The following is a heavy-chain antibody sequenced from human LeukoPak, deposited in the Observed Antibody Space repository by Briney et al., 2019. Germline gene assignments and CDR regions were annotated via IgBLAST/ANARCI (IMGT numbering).Heavy chain of an antibody. CDR1: GFAFSSYE. Sequence: GGSLRLSCAASGFAFSSYEMNWVRQAPGKGLEWISYISSSGNTIYYADSVKGRFTISRDNAKNSLYLQMNSLRAEDTALYYCARGAARHPTDYWGQGTLVTVSS. V-gene: IGHV3-48*03. D-gene: IGHD6-6*01. J-gene: IGHJ4*02. CDR3: ARGAARHPTDY. CDR2: ISSSGNTI.